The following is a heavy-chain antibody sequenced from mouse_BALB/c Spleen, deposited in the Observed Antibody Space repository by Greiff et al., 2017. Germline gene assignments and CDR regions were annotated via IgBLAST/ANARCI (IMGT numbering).Heavy chain of an antibody. CDR1: GYTFSSYW. Sequence: QVQLKESGAELMKPGASVKISCKATGYTFSSYWIEWVKQRPGHGLEWIGEILPGSGSTNYNEKFKGKATFTADTSSNTAYMQLSSLTSEDSAVYYCARGVTPYYYAMDYWGQGTSVTVSS. J-gene: IGHJ4*01. CDR2: ILPGSGST. D-gene: IGHD2-1*01. CDR3: ARGVTPYYYAMDY. V-gene: IGHV1-9*01.